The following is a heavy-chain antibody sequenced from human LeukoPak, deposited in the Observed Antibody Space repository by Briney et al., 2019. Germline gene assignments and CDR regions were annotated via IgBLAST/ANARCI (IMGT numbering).Heavy chain of an antibody. D-gene: IGHD3-3*01. J-gene: IGHJ4*02. CDR3: AKDGYYDFWSGHRYNYFDY. V-gene: IGHV3-30*02. Sequence: PGGSLRLSCTASGFTFSSYGMHWVRQAPGKGLEWVAFIRYDGSNKYYADSVKGRFTISRDNSKNTLYLQMNSLRAEDTAVYYCAKDGYYDFWSGHRYNYFDYWGQGTLVTVSS. CDR2: IRYDGSNK. CDR1: GFTFSSYG.